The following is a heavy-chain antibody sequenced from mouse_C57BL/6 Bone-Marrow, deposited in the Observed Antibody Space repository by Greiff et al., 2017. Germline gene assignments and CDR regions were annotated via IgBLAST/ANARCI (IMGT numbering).Heavy chain of an antibody. D-gene: IGHD1-1*01. CDR2: IYPGSGST. CDR1: GYTFTSYW. Sequence: VQLQQSGAELVKPGASVKMSCKASGYTFTSYWITWVKQRPGQGLEWIGDIYPGSGSTNYNEKFKSKATLTVDTSSSTAYMQLSSLTSEDSAVYYCASTVVAEDYFDYWGQGTTLTVSS. CDR3: ASTVVAEDYFDY. V-gene: IGHV1-55*01. J-gene: IGHJ2*01.